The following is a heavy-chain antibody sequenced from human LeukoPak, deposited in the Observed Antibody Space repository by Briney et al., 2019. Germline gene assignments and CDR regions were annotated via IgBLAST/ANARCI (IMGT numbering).Heavy chain of an antibody. CDR3: AKDGEYYGDSNEPYYYYGMDV. D-gene: IGHD4-17*01. CDR1: GFTFSSYG. V-gene: IGHV3-30*18. J-gene: IGHJ6*04. Sequence: GRSLRLSCAASGFTFSSYGMHWVRQAPGKGLEWVSFISSDGSNKYCAESVKGRFTTSRDNSKNTLYLQRNSRRAEDTAVYYCAKDGEYYGDSNEPYYYYGMDVWGKGTTVTVSS. CDR2: ISSDGSNK.